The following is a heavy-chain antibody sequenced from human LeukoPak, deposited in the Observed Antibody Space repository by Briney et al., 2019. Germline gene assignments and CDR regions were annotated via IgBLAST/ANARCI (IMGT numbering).Heavy chain of an antibody. V-gene: IGHV3-53*01. CDR2: IYSGGST. CDR3: ARGGYYDSSGYFDY. J-gene: IGHJ4*02. D-gene: IGHD3-22*01. Sequence: GGSLRLSCAASGFTVSGNYMSWVRRAPGKGLEWVSVIYSGGSTYYADSVKGRFTISRDNSKNTLYLQMNSLRAEDTAVYYCARGGYYDSSGYFDYWGQGTLVTVSS. CDR1: GFTVSGNY.